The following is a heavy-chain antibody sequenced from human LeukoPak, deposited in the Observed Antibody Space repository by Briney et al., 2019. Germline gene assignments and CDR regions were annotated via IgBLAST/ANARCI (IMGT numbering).Heavy chain of an antibody. D-gene: IGHD2-15*01. V-gene: IGHV4-30-2*01. J-gene: IGHJ3*02. CDR1: GGSISSGGYS. CDR2: IYHSGST. CDR3: ARASVVVVPMYAFDI. Sequence: SETLSLTCAVSGGSISSGGYSWSWLRQPPGKGLEWLGYIYHSGSTYYNPSLKSRVTISVDRSKNQFSLKLSSVTAADTAVYYCARASVVVVPMYAFDIWGQGTMVTVSS.